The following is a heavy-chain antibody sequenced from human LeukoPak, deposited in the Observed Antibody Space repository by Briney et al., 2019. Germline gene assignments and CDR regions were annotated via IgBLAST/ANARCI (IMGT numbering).Heavy chain of an antibody. CDR3: ARVRVAVAGRGGGLDY. D-gene: IGHD6-19*01. CDR1: GGSISSYY. CDR2: IYYSGST. V-gene: IGHV4-59*01. Sequence: SETLSLTCTVSGGSISSYYWSWIRQPPGKGLEWIGYIYYSGSTNYNPSLKSRVTISVDTSKNQFSLKLSSVTAADTAVYYCARVRVAVAGRGGGLDYWGQGTLVTVSS. J-gene: IGHJ4*02.